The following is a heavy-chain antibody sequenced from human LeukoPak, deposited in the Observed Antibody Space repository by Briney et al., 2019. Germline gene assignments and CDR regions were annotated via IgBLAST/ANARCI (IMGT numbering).Heavy chain of an antibody. CDR1: GFTFSSNG. Sequence: GGSLRLSCVASGFTFSSNGMHWVRQAPGKGLEWVTFIQYDGSKKYYADSVKGRFTISRDNSKNTLYLQMNSLRAEDTAVYYCAKAYSDYMDVWGKGTTVTISS. J-gene: IGHJ6*03. CDR2: IQYDGSKK. D-gene: IGHD1-26*01. CDR3: AKAYSDYMDV. V-gene: IGHV3-30*02.